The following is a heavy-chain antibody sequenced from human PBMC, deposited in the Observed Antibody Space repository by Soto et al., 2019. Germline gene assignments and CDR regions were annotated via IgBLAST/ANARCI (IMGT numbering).Heavy chain of an antibody. D-gene: IGHD1-1*01. CDR1: GFTFSSYS. J-gene: IGHJ4*02. CDR2: ISTSISYI. CDR3: ARDSGGLTGMVDY. V-gene: IGHV3-21*01. Sequence: EVQLVESGGGLVKPGGSLRLSCAASGFTFSSYSMNWVRQAPGKGLEWVSSISTSISYIYYADSVKGRFTISRDNAKNSLYLQMNCLRAEDTAVYYCARDSGGLTGMVDYWGQGTLVTVFS.